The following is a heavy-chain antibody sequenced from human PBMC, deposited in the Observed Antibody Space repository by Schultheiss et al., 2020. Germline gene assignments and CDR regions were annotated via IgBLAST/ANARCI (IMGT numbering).Heavy chain of an antibody. CDR3: ARVLQSVGIDY. Sequence: SQTLSLTCAVYGGSFSGYYWSWIRQPPGKGLEWIGEINHSGSTNYHPSLKSRVTISVDTSKSQVSLKLSSVTPADTAVYYCARVLQSVGIDYWGQGSLVNVYS. D-gene: IGHD2/OR15-2a*01. CDR2: INHSGST. CDR1: GGSFSGYY. J-gene: IGHJ4*02. V-gene: IGHV4-34*01.